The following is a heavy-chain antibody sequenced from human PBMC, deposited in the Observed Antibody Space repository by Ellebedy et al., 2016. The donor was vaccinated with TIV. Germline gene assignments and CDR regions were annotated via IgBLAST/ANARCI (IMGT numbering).Heavy chain of an antibody. CDR1: GFTFSSYE. CDR3: ARGPSIATAATGGLDV. Sequence: GESLKISCAASGFTFSSYEMNWVRQAPGKGLEWVSYISSSGSTIYYADSVKGRFTISRDNAKNSLYLQMNSLRAEDTALYYCARGPSIATAATGGLDVWGQGTTVTVSS. CDR2: ISSSGSTI. V-gene: IGHV3-48*03. J-gene: IGHJ6*02. D-gene: IGHD6-13*01.